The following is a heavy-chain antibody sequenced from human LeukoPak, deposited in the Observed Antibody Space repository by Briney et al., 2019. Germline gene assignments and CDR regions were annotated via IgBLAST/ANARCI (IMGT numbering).Heavy chain of an antibody. CDR3: ARVFDS. CDR2: VFYTGKT. Sequence: SETLSLTCTVSGGSVSTSDYYWGWIRQPPVKGLEWIGDVFYTGKTNYNPSLRGRATISIDTSKNQFSLKLTYVTAADSAVYYCARVFDSWGQGTLVTVSS. J-gene: IGHJ4*02. V-gene: IGHV4-39*07. CDR1: GGSVSTSDYY.